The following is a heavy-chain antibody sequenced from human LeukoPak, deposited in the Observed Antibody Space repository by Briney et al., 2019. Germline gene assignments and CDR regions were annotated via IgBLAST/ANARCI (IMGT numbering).Heavy chain of an antibody. CDR3: ARSPSGDYYDSSGYS. V-gene: IGHV3-30*03. CDR1: GFTFSYSG. J-gene: IGHJ1*01. Sequence: GGTLRLSCVASGFTFSYSGIHWVRQAPGNGLEWFAFISSDGSTKYYEDSVKGRFTISRDNSKNTLYLQMNSLRAEDTAVYYCARSPSGDYYDSSGYSWGQGTLVTVSS. D-gene: IGHD3-22*01. CDR2: ISSDGSTK.